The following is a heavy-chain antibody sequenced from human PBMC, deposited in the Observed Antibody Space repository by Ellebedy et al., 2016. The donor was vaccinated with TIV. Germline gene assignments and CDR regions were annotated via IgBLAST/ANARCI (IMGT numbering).Heavy chain of an antibody. CDR1: GGSLSSYY. CDR3: ARSGIRIFGKTDVFDM. J-gene: IGHJ3*02. D-gene: IGHD3-3*02. Sequence: MPSETLSLTCTVSGGSLSSYYWSWIRQSPGKGLEWLGYIFYSGSTNYATSLRRRITMSGDTSRNQFSLHLTSVTAAATAVYYCARSGIRIFGKTDVFDMWGQGTVVTVSS. V-gene: IGHV4-59*01. CDR2: IFYSGST.